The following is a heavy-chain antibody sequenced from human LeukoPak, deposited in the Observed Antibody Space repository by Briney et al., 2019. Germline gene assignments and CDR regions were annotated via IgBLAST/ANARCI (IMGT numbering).Heavy chain of an antibody. Sequence: ASVKVSCKASGYTFTSYDINWVRQATGQGLEWMGIINPSGGSTSYAQKFQGRVTMTRDMSTSTVYMELSSLRSEDTAVYYCARAGPTLSIAARPGKNWFDPWGQGTLVTVSS. CDR2: INPSGGST. V-gene: IGHV1-46*01. CDR3: ARAGPTLSIAARPGKNWFDP. CDR1: GYTFTSYD. J-gene: IGHJ5*02. D-gene: IGHD6-6*01.